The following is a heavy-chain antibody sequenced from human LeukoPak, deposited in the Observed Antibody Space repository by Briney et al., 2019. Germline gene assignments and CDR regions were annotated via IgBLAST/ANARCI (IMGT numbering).Heavy chain of an antibody. D-gene: IGHD4-11*01. CDR1: GFTFSSYG. J-gene: IGHJ4*02. CDR3: AKDPSATVTPNYFEY. V-gene: IGHV3-30*02. Sequence: GGSLRLSCAASGFTFSSYGMHWVRQAPGKGLEWVAFIRHDGNNKFYADSVRGRFTISRDNSKNTLFLQMDGLRTEDTAVYYCAKDPSATVTPNYFEYWGQGTLVTVSS. CDR2: IRHDGNNK.